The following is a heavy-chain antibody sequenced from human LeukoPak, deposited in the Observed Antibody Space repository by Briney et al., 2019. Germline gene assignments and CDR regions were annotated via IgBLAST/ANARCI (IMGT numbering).Heavy chain of an antibody. CDR1: GYTLTRLD. CDR2: FDPEDGET. D-gene: IGHD3-10*01. V-gene: IGHV1-24*01. Sequence: GASVKVSCKASGYTLTRLDMHWVRQAPGQGLEWMGGFDPEDGETIYAQKFRGRVTMTENTSTDTAYMELSSLRSEDTAMYYCATEVITMVRVYYFDYWGQGTLVTVSS. J-gene: IGHJ4*02. CDR3: ATEVITMVRVYYFDY.